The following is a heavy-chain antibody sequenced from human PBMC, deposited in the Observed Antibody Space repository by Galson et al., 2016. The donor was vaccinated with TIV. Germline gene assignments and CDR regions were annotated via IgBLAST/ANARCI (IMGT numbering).Heavy chain of an antibody. Sequence: SLRLSCAASGFHFSTYWMHWVRQVPGKGLLWVARINGDGSDRDYAESVEGRFTISRDNARNTPYLQLNRLRAEDTALYFCARALDYFQSSAYSYRSEFYYYPMDVWGQGTTVTVSS. V-gene: IGHV3-74*01. CDR1: GFHFSTYW. CDR3: ARALDYFQSSAYSYRSEFYYYPMDV. D-gene: IGHD2-15*01. CDR2: INGDGSDR. J-gene: IGHJ6*02.